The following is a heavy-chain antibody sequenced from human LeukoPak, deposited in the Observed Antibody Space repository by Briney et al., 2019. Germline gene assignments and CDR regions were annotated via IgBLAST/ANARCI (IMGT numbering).Heavy chain of an antibody. D-gene: IGHD1-1*01. V-gene: IGHV3-53*04. CDR1: GFTFSSNY. CDR3: ARNDVRSGSYFDY. Sequence: GGSLTLSCAASGFTFSSNYMSWVRQAPGKGLEWVSVIYSGGSTYYADSVKGRFTISRHNSKNTLYLQMNSLRAEDTAVYYCARNDVRSGSYFDYWGQGTLVTVSS. CDR2: IYSGGST. J-gene: IGHJ4*02.